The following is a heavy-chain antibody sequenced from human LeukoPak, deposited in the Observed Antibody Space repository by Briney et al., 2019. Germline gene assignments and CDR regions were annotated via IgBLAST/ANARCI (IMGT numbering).Heavy chain of an antibody. CDR3: AKAPGHTTPLPGASTRAYYLDS. Sequence: SETLSLTCTVSGGSMSHHWSWIRQSPGKGLEWIGYISHTASTNYNPSLKSRVTLSIDTSKSQLSFQLTSVTAADTAVYYCAKAPGHTTPLPGASTRAYYLDSWGQGTLVTVSS. J-gene: IGHJ4*02. CDR1: GGSMSHH. CDR2: ISHTAST. V-gene: IGHV4-59*11. D-gene: IGHD1-1*01.